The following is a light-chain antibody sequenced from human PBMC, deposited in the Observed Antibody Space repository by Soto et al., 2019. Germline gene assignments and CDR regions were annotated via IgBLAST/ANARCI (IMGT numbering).Light chain of an antibody. CDR2: EVS. V-gene: IGLV2-14*01. CDR3: SSFTSSSTVV. CDR1: SSDVGGYNF. J-gene: IGLJ2*01. Sequence: QSALTQPASVSGSPGQSITISCTGNSSDVGGYNFVSWYQQHPGKAPKLMIYEVSNRPSGVSNRFSASKSGNTASLTISGLQAEDEAAYYCSSFTSSSTVVFGGGTKLTVL.